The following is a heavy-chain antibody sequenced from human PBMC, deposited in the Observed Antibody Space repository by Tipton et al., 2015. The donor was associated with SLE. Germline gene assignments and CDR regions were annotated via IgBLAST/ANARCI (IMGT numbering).Heavy chain of an antibody. J-gene: IGHJ3*02. CDR1: GFTFSSYA. CDR3: AREPPQGHAFDI. CDR2: ISYDGSNN. Sequence: SLRLSCAASGFTFSSYAMHWVRQAPGKGLEWVAVISYDGSNNYYADSVKGRFTTSRDNSKNTLYLQMNSLRAEDTAVYYCAREPPQGHAFDIWGQGTMVTVSS. V-gene: IGHV3-30-3*01.